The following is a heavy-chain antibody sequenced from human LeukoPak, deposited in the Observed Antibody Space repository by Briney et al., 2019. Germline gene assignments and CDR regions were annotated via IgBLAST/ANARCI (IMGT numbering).Heavy chain of an antibody. J-gene: IGHJ4*02. D-gene: IGHD2-2*01. Sequence: GASVKVSCKAAGYTFTTYDINWVRQAPGQGLEWMGWISAYNGNTNNAQKLQGRVTMTTDTSTSTAYMELRSLRSDDTAVYYCARGYCGSTSCFNFDYWGQGTLVTVSS. CDR1: GYTFTTYD. CDR3: ARGYCGSTSCFNFDY. CDR2: ISAYNGNT. V-gene: IGHV1-18*01.